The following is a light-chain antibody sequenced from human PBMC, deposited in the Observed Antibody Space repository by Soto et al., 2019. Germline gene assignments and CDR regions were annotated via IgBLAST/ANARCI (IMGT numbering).Light chain of an antibody. V-gene: IGLV1-51*01. J-gene: IGLJ1*01. CDR2: DNN. CDR3: GTWDSSLSAYV. Sequence: QSALAQPPSVSAAPRQKVTISCSGSSSNIRNNYVSWYQQLPGAAPKLLIYDNNKRPSGIPDRFSGSKSGPSATLGITGLQTGDEADYYCGTWDSSLSAYVFGTGTKVTVL. CDR1: SSNIRNNY.